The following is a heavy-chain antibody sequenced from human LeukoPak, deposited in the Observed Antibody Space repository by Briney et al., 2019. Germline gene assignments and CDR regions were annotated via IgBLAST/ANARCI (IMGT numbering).Heavy chain of an antibody. D-gene: IGHD2-21*02. CDR3: AKDQCGGDCYCDY. CDR1: GFTFSSYG. CDR2: ISYDGSNK. V-gene: IGHV3-30*18. Sequence: GGSLRLSCAASGFTFSSYGMHWVRQAPGKGLEWVAVISYDGSNKYYADSVKGRSTISRDNSKNTLYLQMNSLRAEDTAVYYCAKDQCGGDCYCDYWGQGTLVTVSS. J-gene: IGHJ4*02.